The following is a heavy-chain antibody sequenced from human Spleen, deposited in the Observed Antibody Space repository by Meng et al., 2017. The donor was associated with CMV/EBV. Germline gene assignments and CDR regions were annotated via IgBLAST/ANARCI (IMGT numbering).Heavy chain of an antibody. J-gene: IGHJ4*01. CDR1: GFTFSNYA. Sequence: GESLKISCAASGFTFSNYAMSWVRQAPGKGLEWVAIISYHGSNNWYADSVRGRFTIYRDNSKNTLYLQMRSLRREDTAVYYCARAPSLDIAVVPGPYYFDYWGQGTLVTVSS. CDR3: ARAPSLDIAVVPGPYYFDY. V-gene: IGHV3-30*04. D-gene: IGHD2-2*01. CDR2: ISYHGSNN.